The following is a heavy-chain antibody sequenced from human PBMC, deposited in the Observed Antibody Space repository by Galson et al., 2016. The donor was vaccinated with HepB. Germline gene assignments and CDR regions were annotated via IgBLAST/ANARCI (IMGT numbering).Heavy chain of an antibody. CDR3: VKDNEVGAFDH. CDR2: ITWDARSP. J-gene: IGHJ4*02. Sequence: SLRLSCAASGFTFDNYAMHWVRQAPGKGLEWVSLITWDARSPYYAGSVKGRFTISRNNSKNSLYLQMNSLRTEDTAFYYCVKDNEVGAFDHWGQGTLVTVSS. CDR1: GFTFDNYA. V-gene: IGHV3-43*01. D-gene: IGHD1-26*01.